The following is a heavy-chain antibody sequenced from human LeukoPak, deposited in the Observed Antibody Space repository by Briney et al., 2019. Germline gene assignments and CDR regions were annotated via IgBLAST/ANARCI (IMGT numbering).Heavy chain of an antibody. V-gene: IGHV3-23*01. CDR3: AKRGIVIRAVIIIGFHKEAYYFDY. D-gene: IGHD3-10*01. J-gene: IGHJ4*02. CDR2: IRAGGENT. Sequence: PGGSLRPSCAASGFTFSNYDMNWVRQAPGKGLDWVSAIRAGGENTFYADSVKGRFIISRGTSKNTVYLQMNSLRVEDTAVYFCAKRGIVIRAVIIIGFHKEAYYFDYWGQGILVTVSS. CDR1: GFTFSNYD.